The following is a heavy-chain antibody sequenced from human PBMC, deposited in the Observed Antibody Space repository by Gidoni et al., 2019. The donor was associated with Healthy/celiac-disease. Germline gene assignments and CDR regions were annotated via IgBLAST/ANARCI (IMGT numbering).Heavy chain of an antibody. D-gene: IGHD3-22*01. CDR2: IYTSGST. CDR1: GGSISSGSYY. J-gene: IGHJ3*02. V-gene: IGHV4-61*02. CDR3: ASQYYDSSGEHDAFDI. Sequence: QVQLQESGPGLVKPSQTLSLTCTVSGGSISSGSYYWSWIRQPAGKGLEWIVRIYTSGSTNYNPSLKSRVTISVDTAKNQFSLKLSSVTAADTAVYYCASQYYDSSGEHDAFDIWGQGTMVTVSS.